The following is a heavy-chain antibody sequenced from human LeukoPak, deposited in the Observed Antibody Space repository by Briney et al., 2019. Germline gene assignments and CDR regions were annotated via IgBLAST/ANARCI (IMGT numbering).Heavy chain of an antibody. V-gene: IGHV5-51*01. CDR3: ARIASDYYYYYYMDV. CDR2: IYPGDSGT. Sequence: GESLKISCKGSGYSFTSYWIGWVRQMPGKGLEWMGIIYPGDSGTRYSPSFQGQVTISADKSISTAYLQWSSLKASDTATYYCARIASDYYYYYYMDVWGKGTTVTVSS. J-gene: IGHJ6*03. D-gene: IGHD2-21*02. CDR1: GYSFTSYW.